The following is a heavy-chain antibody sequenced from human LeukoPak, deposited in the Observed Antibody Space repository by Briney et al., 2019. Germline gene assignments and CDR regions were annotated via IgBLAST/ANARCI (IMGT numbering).Heavy chain of an antibody. CDR3: ARGDTIFGVVVGEYAFDI. D-gene: IGHD3-3*01. J-gene: IGHJ3*02. CDR1: GYTFTSYD. CDR2: MNPNSGIT. V-gene: IGHV1-8*01. Sequence: ASVKVSCKASGYTFTSYDIKWVRQATGQGLEWMGWMNPNSGITGYAQKFQGRVTMTRNTSISTAYMELSSLRSEDTAVYYCARGDTIFGVVVGEYAFDIWGQGTMVTVSS.